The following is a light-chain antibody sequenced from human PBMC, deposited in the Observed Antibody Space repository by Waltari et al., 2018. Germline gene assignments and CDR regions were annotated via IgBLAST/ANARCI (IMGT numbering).Light chain of an antibody. J-gene: IGKJ1*01. Sequence: DIQMTQSPSTLSASAGDRVTITCRASQSISTFLAWYQQKPGKAPKLLIYEATRLEDGVPSRFSGSGSGTEFTLTISSLQPDDFATYFCHQYDSYSWTFGQGTKVEIK. V-gene: IGKV1-5*03. CDR3: HQYDSYSWT. CDR1: QSISTF. CDR2: EAT.